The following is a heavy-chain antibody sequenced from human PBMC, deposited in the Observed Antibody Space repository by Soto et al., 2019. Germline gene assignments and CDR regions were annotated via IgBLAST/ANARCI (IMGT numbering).Heavy chain of an antibody. V-gene: IGHV6-1*01. CDR2: TFYRSQWNF. CDR1: GDSVSSNNIG. J-gene: IGHJ5*02. Sequence: QVQLQQSGPGLVKPSQTLSVTCAISGDSVSSNNIGWNWIRQSPARGLEWLGRTFYRSQWNFDSSDAVNRRITLKPVTSNNKITLHVLSATAEETAIYSCTRSRQLGRRFHLWGQGTPVLVSS. CDR3: TRSRQLGRRFHL. D-gene: IGHD7-27*01.